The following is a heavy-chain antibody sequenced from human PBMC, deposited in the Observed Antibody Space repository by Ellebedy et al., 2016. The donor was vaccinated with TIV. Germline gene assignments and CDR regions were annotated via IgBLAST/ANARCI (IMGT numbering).Heavy chain of an antibody. CDR1: GFTFSDSW. CDR2: INQDASRK. J-gene: IGHJ4*02. D-gene: IGHD1-1*01. CDR3: SSWKY. Sequence: PGGSLRLSCAASGFTFSDSWMTWVRQAPGKGLEWVANINQDASRKYYLDSVKGRFTVSRGNAKNSLYLQMNSLRAEDTAVYYCSSWKYWGQGALVTVSS. V-gene: IGHV3-7*01.